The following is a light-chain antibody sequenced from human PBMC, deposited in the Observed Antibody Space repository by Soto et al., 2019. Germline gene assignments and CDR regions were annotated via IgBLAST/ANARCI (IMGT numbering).Light chain of an antibody. J-gene: IGLJ2*01. CDR2: DVR. CDR3: ATWDGSLPGEV. V-gene: IGLV2-14*03. Sequence: QSALTQPASVSGSPGQSITISCTGTSSDLGTYNYVSWYQQYPDKAPKLIIYDVRNRPSEVSDRFSGSKSGDTASLIISGLQAEDEADYYCATWDGSLPGEVFGGGTQLTVL. CDR1: SSDLGTYNY.